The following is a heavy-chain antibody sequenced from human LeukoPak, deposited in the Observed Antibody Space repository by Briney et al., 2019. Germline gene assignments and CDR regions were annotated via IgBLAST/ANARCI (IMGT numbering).Heavy chain of an antibody. Sequence: ASVKVSCKASGYTFTSYGISWVRQAPGQGLEWMGWINPNSGGTNYAQKFQGRVTMTRDTSISTAYMELSRLRSDDTAVYYCARFVEGILTGYYENWFDPWGQGTLVTVSS. V-gene: IGHV1-2*02. CDR3: ARFVEGILTGYYENWFDP. CDR1: GYTFTSYG. J-gene: IGHJ5*02. D-gene: IGHD3-9*01. CDR2: INPNSGGT.